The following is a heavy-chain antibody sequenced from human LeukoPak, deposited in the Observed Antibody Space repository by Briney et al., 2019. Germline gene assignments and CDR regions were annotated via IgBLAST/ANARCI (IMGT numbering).Heavy chain of an antibody. J-gene: IGHJ4*02. D-gene: IGHD4-23*01. CDR2: ISDRSGGT. V-gene: IGHV3-23*01. Sequence: RGSLRLSCAASGFTFSNYGMSWVRQAPGKGLEWVSTISDRSGGTYYADSVKGRSTISRDNSKSTLFLQMNSLRAEDTAVYYCAKRSDDGGDWKYFDSWGQGTPVTVAS. CDR1: GFTFSNYG. CDR3: AKRSDDGGDWKYFDS.